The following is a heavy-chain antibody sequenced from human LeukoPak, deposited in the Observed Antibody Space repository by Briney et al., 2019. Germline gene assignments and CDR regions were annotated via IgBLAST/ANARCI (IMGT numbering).Heavy chain of an antibody. Sequence: QTGGSLRLSCAASGFTFSSYAMHWVRQAPGKGLEWVAVISYDGSNKYYADSVKGRFTISRDNSKNTLYLQMNSLRAEDTAVYYCARDNAWAAFLDYWGQGTLVTVSS. CDR3: ARDNAWAAFLDY. CDR1: GFTFSSYA. J-gene: IGHJ4*02. D-gene: IGHD3-16*01. CDR2: ISYDGSNK. V-gene: IGHV3-30*04.